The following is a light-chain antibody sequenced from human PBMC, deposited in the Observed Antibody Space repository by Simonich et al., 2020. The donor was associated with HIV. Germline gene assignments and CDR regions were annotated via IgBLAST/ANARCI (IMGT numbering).Light chain of an antibody. V-gene: IGKV4-1*01. CDR2: WAS. J-gene: IGKJ1*01. CDR3: QQYYSTPWT. CDR1: QSVLYSSNNKNY. Sequence: DIVMTQSPDSLAVSLGERATINCKSSQSVLYSSNNKNYLAWYQQKPGQAPKLRIYWASTRESGVPDRFSGSGSGTDFTLTISSLQAEDVAVYYCQQYYSTPWTFGQGTKVE.